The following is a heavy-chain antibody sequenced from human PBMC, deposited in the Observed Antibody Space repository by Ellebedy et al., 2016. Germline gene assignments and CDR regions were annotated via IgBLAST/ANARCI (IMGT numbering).Heavy chain of an antibody. D-gene: IGHD6-6*01. CDR2: IYTSGST. CDR3: ARVAAARPPYYYYYMDV. CDR1: GDSFISSSYY. V-gene: IGHV4-61*02. Sequence: SETLSLXXTVSGDSFISSSYYWSWIRQPAGKGLEWIGRIYTSGSTNYNPSLKSRVTMSVDTSKNQFSLKLNSVTAADTAVYYCARVAAARPPYYYYYMDVWGKGTTVTVSS. J-gene: IGHJ6*03.